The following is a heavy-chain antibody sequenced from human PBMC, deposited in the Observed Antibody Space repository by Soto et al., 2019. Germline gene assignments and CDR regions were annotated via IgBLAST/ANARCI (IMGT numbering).Heavy chain of an antibody. V-gene: IGHV4-59*08. CDR1: GGSISSYY. CDR2: IYYSGST. Sequence: QVQLQESGPGLVKPSETLSLTCTVSGGSISSYYWSWIRQPPGKGLEWIGYIYYSGSTNYNPSFKSRVTISVDTSKNQISLKPSSVTAADTAVYYCARRYGGTFDYWGQGTLVTVSS. D-gene: IGHD2-15*01. CDR3: ARRYGGTFDY. J-gene: IGHJ4*02.